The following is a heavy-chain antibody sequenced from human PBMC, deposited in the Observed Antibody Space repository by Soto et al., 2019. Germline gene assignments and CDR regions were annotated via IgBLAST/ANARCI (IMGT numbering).Heavy chain of an antibody. V-gene: IGHV1-18*01. CDR2: ISAYNGNT. D-gene: IGHD2-2*01. CDR1: GYTFTSYG. J-gene: IGHJ4*02. Sequence: ASVKVSCKASGYTFTSYGISWVRQAPGQGLEWMGWISAYNGNTNYAQKLQGRVTMTTDTSTSTAYMELRSLRSDDTAVYYCARDSIVVVPAATAYWGQGTLVTVSS. CDR3: ARDSIVVVPAATAY.